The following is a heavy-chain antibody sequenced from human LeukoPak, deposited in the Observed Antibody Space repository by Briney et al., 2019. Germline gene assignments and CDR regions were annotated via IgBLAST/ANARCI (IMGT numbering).Heavy chain of an antibody. CDR2: IRSSRSYT. V-gene: IGHV3-11*05. Sequence: GGSLRLSCAGSGFTFSDYYMSWIRQAPGKGLEWVSYIRSSRSYTNYADSVKGRFTVSRDNAKNSLYLQMNSLRAEDTAVYYCARGRSGSAEDGDYGTHSVHWGQGTLVTVSS. CDR1: GFTFSDYY. CDR3: ARGRSGSAEDGDYGTHSVH. D-gene: IGHD4-17*01. J-gene: IGHJ4*02.